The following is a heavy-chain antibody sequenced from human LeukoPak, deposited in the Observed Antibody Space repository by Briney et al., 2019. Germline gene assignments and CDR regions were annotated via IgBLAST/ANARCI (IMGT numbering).Heavy chain of an antibody. J-gene: IGHJ4*02. CDR3: AKSYFDYSTYYSYYFNL. D-gene: IGHD4-11*01. CDR1: GGSISSGY. Sequence: STNLSHTCTVSGGSISSGYWSWIRPPPEPGLEWIGYVHTSRSTNYNHSLKSRLTISVDTSRSPFALKLSSVTAADTAVYYCAKSYFDYSTYYSYYFNLWGQGALVTVSS. CDR2: VHTSRST. V-gene: IGHV4-4*09.